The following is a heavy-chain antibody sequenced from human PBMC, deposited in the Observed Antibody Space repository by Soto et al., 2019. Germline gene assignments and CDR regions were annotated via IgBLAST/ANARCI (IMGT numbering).Heavy chain of an antibody. V-gene: IGHV4-39*01. CDR2: IYYSGST. CDR1: GGSISSSSYY. D-gene: IGHD6-19*01. J-gene: IGHJ4*02. Sequence: QLQLQESGPGLVKPSETLSLTCTVSGGSISSSSYYWGWIRQPPGKGLEWIGSIYYSGSTYYNPSLKSRVTISVDTSQNQFSLKLSSVTAADTAVYYCARPTYSSGWYVDYWGQGTLVTVSS. CDR3: ARPTYSSGWYVDY.